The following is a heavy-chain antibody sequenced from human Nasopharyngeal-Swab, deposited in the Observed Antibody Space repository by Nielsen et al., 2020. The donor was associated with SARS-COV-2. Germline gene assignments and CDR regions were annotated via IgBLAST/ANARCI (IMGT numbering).Heavy chain of an antibody. CDR1: GGSFSGYY. CDR3: ARRTMVRGVIPDY. Sequence: SETLSLTCAVYGGSFSGYYWSWIRQPPGKGLEWIGEINHSGSVNYNPSLKSRVTISVDTSKNQFSLKLSSVTAADTAVYYCARRTMVRGVIPDYWGQGTLVTVSS. D-gene: IGHD3-10*01. V-gene: IGHV4-34*01. CDR2: INHSGSV. J-gene: IGHJ4*02.